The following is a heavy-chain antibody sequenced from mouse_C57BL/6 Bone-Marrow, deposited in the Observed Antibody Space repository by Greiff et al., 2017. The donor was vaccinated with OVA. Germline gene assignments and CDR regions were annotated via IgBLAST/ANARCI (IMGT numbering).Heavy chain of an antibody. Sequence: QVQLQQPGAELVKPGASVKLSCKASGYTFTSYWMHWVKQRPGQGLEWIGMIHPNSGSTNYNEKFKSKATLTVDKSSSTAYMQLSSLTSEDSAVYYCARGYSNYVDYAMDYWGQGTSVTVSS. D-gene: IGHD2-5*01. CDR3: ARGYSNYVDYAMDY. CDR1: GYTFTSYW. V-gene: IGHV1-64*01. J-gene: IGHJ4*01. CDR2: IHPNSGST.